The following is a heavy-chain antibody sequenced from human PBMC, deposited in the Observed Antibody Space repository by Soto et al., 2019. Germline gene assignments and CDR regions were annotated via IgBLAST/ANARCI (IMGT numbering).Heavy chain of an antibody. Sequence: EVQLLESGGGLVQPGGSLRLSCAASGFTFSRYAMSGVRQAPGKGLEWVSAISGSGGSTYYADSVKGRFTISRDNSKNTLSLQMNSLRAEDTSVYYCAKGLSITMIVVAYDYWGQGTLVTVSS. V-gene: IGHV3-23*01. CDR1: GFTFSRYA. D-gene: IGHD3-22*01. J-gene: IGHJ4*02. CDR3: AKGLSITMIVVAYDY. CDR2: ISGSGGST.